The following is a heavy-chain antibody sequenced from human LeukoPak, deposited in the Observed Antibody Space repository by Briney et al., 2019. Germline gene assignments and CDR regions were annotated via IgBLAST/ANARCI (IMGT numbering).Heavy chain of an antibody. CDR3: ARAPGGSETPPFY. CDR2: ISSSSSYI. Sequence: GGSLRLSCAASGFTFSSYSMNWVRQAPGKGLEWVSSISSSSSYIYYADSVKGRFTISRDNAKNSLYLQMNSLRAEDTAVYYCARAPGGSETPPFYWGQGTLVTVSS. CDR1: GFTFSSYS. J-gene: IGHJ4*02. V-gene: IGHV3-21*01. D-gene: IGHD3-10*01.